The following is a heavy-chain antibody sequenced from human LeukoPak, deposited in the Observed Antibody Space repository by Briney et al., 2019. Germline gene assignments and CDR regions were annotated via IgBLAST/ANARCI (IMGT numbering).Heavy chain of an antibody. Sequence: GGSLRLSCAASGFRFDYYYLSWIRQAPGKGLEWISFISASGGMMDHADSVKGRFTISRDNAKNSVYLEMNNLRAEDTAVYHCARHMVLSPCDYWGPGTLVTVSS. CDR1: GFRFDYYY. CDR3: ARHMVLSPCDY. V-gene: IGHV3-11*01. D-gene: IGHD4/OR15-4a*01. CDR2: ISASGGMM. J-gene: IGHJ4*02.